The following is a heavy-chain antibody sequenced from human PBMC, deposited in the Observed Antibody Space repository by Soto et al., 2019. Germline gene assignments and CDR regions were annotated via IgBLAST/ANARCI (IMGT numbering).Heavy chain of an antibody. V-gene: IGHV3-23*01. CDR1: GFTFSSYA. D-gene: IGHD2-15*01. CDR2: ISGSRGST. CDR3: ATTLGYCSGGSCYSFPEY. J-gene: IGHJ4*02. Sequence: GGSRRLPCASFGFTFSSYAMSWVRQATGKGLDWVSAISGSRGSTYDADSVKGRFTISRDNSKNTLYLQMNSLRAEDTAVYYCATTLGYCSGGSCYSFPEYWGQGTLVTVSS.